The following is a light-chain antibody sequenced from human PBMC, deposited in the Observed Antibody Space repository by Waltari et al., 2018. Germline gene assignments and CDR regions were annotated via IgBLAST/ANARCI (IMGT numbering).Light chain of an antibody. Sequence: ERVMTQSPATLSVSPGETATLSCRASQSASTNLAWYQQKAGQAPRLLIYGASSRATGVPARFSGSGAGTEFTLTITGLQSEDFAVYYCQQYNNWLYTFGQGTKLEIK. CDR3: QQYNNWLYT. V-gene: IGKV3-15*01. CDR1: QSASTN. CDR2: GAS. J-gene: IGKJ2*01.